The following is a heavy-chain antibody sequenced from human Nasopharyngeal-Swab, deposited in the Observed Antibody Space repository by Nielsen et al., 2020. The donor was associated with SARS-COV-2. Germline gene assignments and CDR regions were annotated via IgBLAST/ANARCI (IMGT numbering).Heavy chain of an antibody. CDR1: GGSISSGSYY. CDR3: ARVGYYDNSGYPGAFDI. J-gene: IGHJ3*02. CDR2: IYTSGST. D-gene: IGHD3-22*01. Sequence: SETLSLTCTVSGGSISSGSYYWSWIRQPAGKGLEWIGRIYTSGSTNYNPSLKSRVTISVDTSKNQFSLKLSSVTAADTAVYYCARVGYYDNSGYPGAFDIWGQGTMVTVSS. V-gene: IGHV4-61*02.